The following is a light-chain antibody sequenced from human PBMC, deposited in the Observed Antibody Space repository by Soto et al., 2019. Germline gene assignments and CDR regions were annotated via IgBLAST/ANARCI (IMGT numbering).Light chain of an antibody. CDR1: QDITNY. Sequence: DIQMSPSPSSLSASVGDRVTITCQASQDITNYLNWYQQKAGKAPKLLIYDASNLETGAPSTFSGSGSGTYFTVTISSMEPEDVATYYCQQYDNLPRTVGPRTIVDIK. CDR3: QQYDNLPRT. V-gene: IGKV1-33*01. J-gene: IGKJ3*01. CDR2: DAS.